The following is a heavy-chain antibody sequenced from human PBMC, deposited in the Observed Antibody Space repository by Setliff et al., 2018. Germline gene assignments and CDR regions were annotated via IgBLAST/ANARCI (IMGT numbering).Heavy chain of an antibody. V-gene: IGHV1-46*01. CDR1: GYSFTGYY. CDR2: IHTGGGSA. J-gene: IGHJ4*02. CDR3: ARGGLAAAGRKGVFEY. D-gene: IGHD6-13*01. Sequence: ASVKVSCKTSGYSFTGYYMHWVRQAPGQGLEWMGIIHTGGGSASYAQKFQGRVTMTSDTSTSTVYMEVNIVTSDDTAIYYCARGGLAAAGRKGVFEYWGQGTVITVSS.